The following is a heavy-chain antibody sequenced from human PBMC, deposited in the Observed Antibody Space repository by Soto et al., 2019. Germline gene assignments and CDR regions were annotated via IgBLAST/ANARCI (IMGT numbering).Heavy chain of an antibody. CDR3: SIMRLPPYDAFDI. CDR2: IKSKTDGGTT. D-gene: IGHD6-25*01. CDR1: GFTFSNAW. V-gene: IGHV3-15*01. J-gene: IGHJ3*02. Sequence: PGGSLRLSCAASGFTFSNAWMSWVRQAPGKGLEWVGRIKSKTDGGTTDYAAPVKGRFTISRDDSKNTLYLQMNSLKTEDTAVYYFSIMRLPPYDAFDIWGQGTMVTVSS.